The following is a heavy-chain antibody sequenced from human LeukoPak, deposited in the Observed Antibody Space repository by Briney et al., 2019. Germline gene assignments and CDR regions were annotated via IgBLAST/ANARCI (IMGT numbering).Heavy chain of an antibody. Sequence: PGGSLRLSCAASGFTVSSNYMSWVRQAPGKGLEWVSVIYSGGSTYYADSVKGRFTISRDNSKNTLSLQMNSLRAEDTAVYYCARGPWALAMDVWGQGTTVTVSS. D-gene: IGHD1-26*01. J-gene: IGHJ6*02. V-gene: IGHV3-66*01. CDR1: GFTVSSNY. CDR3: ARGPWALAMDV. CDR2: IYSGGST.